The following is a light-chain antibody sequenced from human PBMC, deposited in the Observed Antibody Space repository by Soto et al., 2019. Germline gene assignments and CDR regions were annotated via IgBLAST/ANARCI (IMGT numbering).Light chain of an antibody. V-gene: IGLV2-14*03. CDR2: DVN. J-gene: IGLJ1*01. CDR1: NSDIGGYNY. CDR3: SSYRSYRTLDG. Sequence: QSVLTQPDSVSGSPGESITISCTGTNSDIGGYNYVSWCQQYPGKAPKLVIYDVNNRPSGVSNRFSGSKSGYTASLTISGLQAEDDAHYYCSSYRSYRTLDGFGAGTKVTV.